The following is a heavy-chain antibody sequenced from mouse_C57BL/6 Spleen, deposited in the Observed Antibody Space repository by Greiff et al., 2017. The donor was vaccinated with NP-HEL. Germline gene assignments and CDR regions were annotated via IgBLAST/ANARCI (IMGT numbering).Heavy chain of an antibody. CDR1: GYAFSSSW. D-gene: IGHD2-4*01. J-gene: IGHJ3*01. CDR2: IYPGDGDT. V-gene: IGHV1-82*01. Sequence: VQLQQSGPELVKPGASVKISCKASGYAFSSSWMNWVKQRPGKGLEWIGRIYPGDGDTNYNGKFKGKATLTADKSSSTAYMQLSSLTSEDSAVYFCARDDYDWCAYWGQGTLVTVSA. CDR3: ARDDYDWCAY.